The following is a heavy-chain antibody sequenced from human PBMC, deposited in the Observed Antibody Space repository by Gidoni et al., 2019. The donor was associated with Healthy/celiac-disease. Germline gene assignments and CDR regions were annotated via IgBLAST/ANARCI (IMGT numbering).Heavy chain of an antibody. J-gene: IGHJ4*02. V-gene: IGHV4-39*01. CDR2: IYYRGSN. CDR1: GCSISSSSYY. D-gene: IGHD3-10*01. Sequence: QLQLQESGPGLVKPSETLSLTCPVSGCSISSSSYYWGWIRQPPGKGMEWIGSIYYRGSNYYNPSLKSRVTISVDTSKNQLSLKLSSVTAAETAVYYCAGLGRGVIIDTIDYWGQGTLVTVSS. CDR3: AGLGRGVIIDTIDY.